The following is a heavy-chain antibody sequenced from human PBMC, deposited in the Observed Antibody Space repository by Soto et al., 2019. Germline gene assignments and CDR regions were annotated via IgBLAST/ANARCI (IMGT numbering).Heavy chain of an antibody. CDR2: IWYDGSNK. CDR1: GFTFSSYG. Sequence: QVQLVESGGGVVQPGRSLRLSCAASGFTFSSYGMHWVRQAPGKGLEWVAVIWYDGSNKYYADSVKGRFTISRDNSKNTLYLQMNSLRAEDTAVYYCARETIFGVVIRTLDYWGQGTLVTVSS. V-gene: IGHV3-33*01. D-gene: IGHD3-3*01. CDR3: ARETIFGVVIRTLDY. J-gene: IGHJ4*02.